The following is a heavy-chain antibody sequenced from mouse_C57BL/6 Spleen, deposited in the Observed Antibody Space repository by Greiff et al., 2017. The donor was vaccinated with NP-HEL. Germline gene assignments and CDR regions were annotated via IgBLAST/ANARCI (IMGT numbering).Heavy chain of an antibody. D-gene: IGHD2-5*01. Sequence: VQLKESGPGLVAPSQSLSITCTVSGFSLTSYAISWVRQPPGKGLEWLGVIWTGGGTNYNSALKSRLSISKDNSKSQVFLKMNSLQTDDTARYYCAREAYYSNYEYFDVWGTGTTVTVSS. V-gene: IGHV2-9-1*01. CDR3: AREAYYSNYEYFDV. J-gene: IGHJ1*03. CDR2: IWTGGGT. CDR1: GFSLTSYA.